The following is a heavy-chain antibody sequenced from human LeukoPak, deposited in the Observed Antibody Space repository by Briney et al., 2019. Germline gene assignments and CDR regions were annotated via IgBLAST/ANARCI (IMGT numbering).Heavy chain of an antibody. CDR1: GGSISSSSYY. CDR2: IYYSGST. CDR3: ARHVVAVAPFDY. J-gene: IGHJ4*02. V-gene: IGHV4-39*01. D-gene: IGHD6-19*01. Sequence: SETLSLTCTVSGGSISSSSYYWGWIRQPPGKGLEWIGSIYYSGSTYYNPSLKSRVTISVDTSKSQFSLKLRSVTAADTAVYYCARHVVAVAPFDYWGQGTLVTVSS.